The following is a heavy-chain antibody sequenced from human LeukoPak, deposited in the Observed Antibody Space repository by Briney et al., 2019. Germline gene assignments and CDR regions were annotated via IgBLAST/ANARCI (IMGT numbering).Heavy chain of an antibody. D-gene: IGHD2-21*02. CDR3: ARVAYCGGDCPGRYYYYGVDV. CDR2: IYYSGST. CDR1: GGSISSYY. Sequence: SETLSLTCTVSGGSISSYYWSWIRQPPGKGLEWIGYIYYSGSTNYNPSLKSRVTISVDTSKNQFSLKLSSVTAADTAVYYCARVAYCGGDCPGRYYYYGVDVWGQGTTVTVSS. J-gene: IGHJ6*02. V-gene: IGHV4-59*01.